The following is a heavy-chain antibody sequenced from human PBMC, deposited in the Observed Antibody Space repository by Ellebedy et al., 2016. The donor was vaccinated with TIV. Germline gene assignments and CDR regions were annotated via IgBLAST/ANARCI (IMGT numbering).Heavy chain of an antibody. D-gene: IGHD3-3*01. CDR2: IYYSGST. CDR3: ARDRPPSHYDFWSGYYYYYGMDV. J-gene: IGHJ6*02. CDR1: GGSISSYY. V-gene: IGHV4-59*01. Sequence: SETLSLTXTVSGGSISSYYWSWIRQPPGKGLEWIGYIYYSGSTNYNPSLKSRVTISVDTSKNQFSLKLSSVTAADTAVYYCARDRPPSHYDFWSGYYYYYGMDVWGQGTTVTVSS.